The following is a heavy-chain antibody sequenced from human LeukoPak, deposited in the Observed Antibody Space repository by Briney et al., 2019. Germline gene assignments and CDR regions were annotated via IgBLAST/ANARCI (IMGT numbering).Heavy chain of an antibody. V-gene: IGHV4-39*07. J-gene: IGHJ4*02. D-gene: IGHD3-10*01. CDR1: GGSISSSSYY. Sequence: SETLSLTCTVSGGSISSSSYYWGWIRQPPGKGLEWIGGIYYSGSTYYNPSPKSRVTISVDTSKNQFSLKLSSVTAADTAVYYCARDYYGSGSYDYWGQGTLVTVSS. CDR3: ARDYYGSGSYDY. CDR2: IYYSGST.